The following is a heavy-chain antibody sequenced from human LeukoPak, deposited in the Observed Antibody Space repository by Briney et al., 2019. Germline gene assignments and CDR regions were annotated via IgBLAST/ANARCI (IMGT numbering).Heavy chain of an antibody. J-gene: IGHJ4*02. CDR1: GFTFSSYA. V-gene: IGHV3-21*01. Sequence: SGGSLRLSCAASGFTFSSYAMGWVRQAPGKGLEWVSSISSSSSYIYYADSVKGRFTISRDNAKNSLYLQMNSMRAEDTAVYYCAREAIAVAGLFDYCGQGTLVTVSS. CDR2: ISSSSSYI. CDR3: AREAIAVAGLFDY. D-gene: IGHD6-19*01.